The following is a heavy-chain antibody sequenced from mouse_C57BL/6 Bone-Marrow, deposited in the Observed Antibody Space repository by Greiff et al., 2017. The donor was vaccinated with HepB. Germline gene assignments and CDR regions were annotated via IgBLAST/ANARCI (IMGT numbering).Heavy chain of an antibody. J-gene: IGHJ4*01. CDR1: GYTFTNYW. CDR2: IYPGGGYT. CDR3: ARYGSSYAMDY. Sequence: VHLVESGAELVRPGTSVKMSCKASGYTFTNYWIGWAKQRPGHGLEWIGDIYPGGGYTNYNEKFKGKATLTADKSSSTAYMQFSSLTSEDSAIYYCARYGSSYAMDYWGQGTSVTVSS. D-gene: IGHD1-1*01. V-gene: IGHV1-63*01.